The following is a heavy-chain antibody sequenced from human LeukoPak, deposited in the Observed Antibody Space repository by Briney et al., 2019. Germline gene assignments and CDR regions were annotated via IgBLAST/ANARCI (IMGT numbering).Heavy chain of an antibody. V-gene: IGHV1-69*01. Sequence: ASVKVSCTASGATFSSYAISWVRQAPGQGLEWMGGIIPIFDTANYAQKFQGRVTITADESTSTAYMELSSLRSEDTAVYYCARGKFNDYVWGSYRYDAFDIWGQGKMVTVSS. CDR3: ARGKFNDYVWGSYRYDAFDI. CDR1: GATFSSYA. CDR2: IIPIFDTA. J-gene: IGHJ3*02. D-gene: IGHD3-16*02.